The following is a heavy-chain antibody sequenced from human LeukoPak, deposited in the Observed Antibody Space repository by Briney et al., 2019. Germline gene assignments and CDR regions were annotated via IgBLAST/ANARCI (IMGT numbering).Heavy chain of an antibody. CDR3: ARARQYYYGSGSSYFDY. Sequence: SETLSLTCTVSGGSISSGGYYWSWIRQHPGKGLEWIGEINHSGSTNYNPSLKSRVTISVDTSKNQFSLKLSSVTAADTAVYYCARARQYYYGSGSSYFDYWGQGTLVTVSS. J-gene: IGHJ4*02. V-gene: IGHV4-39*07. D-gene: IGHD3-10*01. CDR2: INHSGST. CDR1: GGSISSGGYY.